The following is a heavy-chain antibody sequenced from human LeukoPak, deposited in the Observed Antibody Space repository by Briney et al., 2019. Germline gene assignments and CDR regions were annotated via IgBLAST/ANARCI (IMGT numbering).Heavy chain of an antibody. CDR3: ARHGHYDFWRELYYYYYYMDV. CDR2: INHSGST. V-gene: IGHV4-34*01. Sequence: SETLSLTCAVYGGSFSGYYWSWIRQPPGKGLEWIGEINHSGSTNYNPSLKSRVTISVDTSKNQFSLKLSSVTAADTAVYYCARHGHYDFWRELYYYYYYMDVWGKGTTVTVSS. CDR1: GGSFSGYY. D-gene: IGHD3-3*01. J-gene: IGHJ6*03.